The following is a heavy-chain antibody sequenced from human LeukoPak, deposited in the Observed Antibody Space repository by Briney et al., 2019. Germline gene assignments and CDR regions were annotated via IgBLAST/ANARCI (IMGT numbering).Heavy chain of an antibody. Sequence: WASVKVSCKASGYTFTGYYMHWVRQAPGQGLEWMGWINPNSGGTNYAQKFQGRVTMTRDMSTSTVNMELSSLRSEDTAVYYCARGLGRYYDSSGYYPFDYWGQGTLVTVSS. CDR2: INPNSGGT. J-gene: IGHJ4*02. CDR1: GYTFTGYY. V-gene: IGHV1-2*02. CDR3: ARGLGRYYDSSGYYPFDY. D-gene: IGHD3-22*01.